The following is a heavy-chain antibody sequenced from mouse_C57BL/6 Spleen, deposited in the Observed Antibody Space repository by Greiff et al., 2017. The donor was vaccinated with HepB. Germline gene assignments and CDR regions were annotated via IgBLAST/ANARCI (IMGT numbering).Heavy chain of an antibody. Sequence: VKLMESGAELVRPGASVTLSCKASGYTFTDYEMHWVKQTPVHGLEWIGAIDPETGGTAYNQKFKGKAILTADKSSSTAYMELRSLTSEDSAVYYCTKGDSKEGYAMDYWGQGTSVTVSS. CDR1: GYTFTDYE. V-gene: IGHV1-15*01. D-gene: IGHD3-2*01. CDR2: IDPETGGT. CDR3: TKGDSKEGYAMDY. J-gene: IGHJ4*01.